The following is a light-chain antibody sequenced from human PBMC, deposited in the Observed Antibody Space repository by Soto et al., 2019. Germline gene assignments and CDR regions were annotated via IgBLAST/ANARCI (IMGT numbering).Light chain of an antibody. J-gene: IGLJ1*01. CDR1: SSDVGDYNS. Sequence: QSALTLPASVSGSPGQSITISCTATSSDVGDYNSVSWCQQHPGKAPKLIIYEVSNRPSGLSNRFSGSKSGNTASLTISGLQAEDEADYYCSSYTGKNNLYVFGHGTRSPX. CDR3: SSYTGKNNLYV. V-gene: IGLV2-14*01. CDR2: EVS.